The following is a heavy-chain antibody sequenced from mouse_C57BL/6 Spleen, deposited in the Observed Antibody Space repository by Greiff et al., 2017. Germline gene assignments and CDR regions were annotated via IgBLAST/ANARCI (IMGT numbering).Heavy chain of an antibody. CDR3: TRGFITQFAY. CDR2: ISSGGDYI. CDR1: GFTFSSYA. V-gene: IGHV5-9-1*02. J-gene: IGHJ3*01. D-gene: IGHD1-1*01. Sequence: EVQVVESGEGLVKPGGSLKLSCAASGFTFSSYAMSWVRQTPQKRLEWVAYISSGGDYIYYAYTVKGRFTISRDNTRNTLYLQMSSLKSDDTAMYYCTRGFITQFAYWGQGTLVTVSA.